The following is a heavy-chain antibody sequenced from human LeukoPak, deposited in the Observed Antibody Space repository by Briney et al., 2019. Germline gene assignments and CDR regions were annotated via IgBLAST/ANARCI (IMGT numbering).Heavy chain of an antibody. CDR2: IASGGTT. Sequence: GGSLRLSCAASRFTVSSDFMSWVRQAPGKGLEWVSLIASGGTTYYADSVKGRFTISRDDSKNTLSLQMNSLRAEDTAVYYCATSRGTSWGQGTLVTVSS. CDR1: RFTVSSDF. J-gene: IGHJ5*02. V-gene: IGHV3-53*01. CDR3: ATSRGTS. D-gene: IGHD3-16*01.